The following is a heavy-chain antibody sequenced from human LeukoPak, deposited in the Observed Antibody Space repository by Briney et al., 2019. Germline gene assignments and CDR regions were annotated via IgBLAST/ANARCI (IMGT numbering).Heavy chain of an antibody. CDR2: INPNSSGT. CDR1: GYTFTGYY. V-gene: IGHV1-2*02. J-gene: IGHJ5*02. D-gene: IGHD3-10*01. Sequence: ASVKVSCKASGYTFTGYYMHWVRQAPGQGLEWMGWINPNSSGTNYAQKFQGRVTMTRDTSISTAYMELSRLRSDDTAVYYCARGKVDGSGSYYFAWGQGTLVTVSS. CDR3: ARGKVDGSGSYYFA.